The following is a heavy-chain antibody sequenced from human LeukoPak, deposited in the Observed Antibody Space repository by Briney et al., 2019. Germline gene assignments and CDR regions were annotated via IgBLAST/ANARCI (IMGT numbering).Heavy chain of an antibody. CDR2: ITASGTAM. J-gene: IGHJ4*02. CDR3: ASSGSYRFNY. Sequence: GGSLRLSCAASGFTFSSYSMNWVRQAPGKGLEWVSRITASGTAMFYADSVKGRFTISRDNAKNSLYLQMNSLRDEDTAVYYCASSGSYRFNYWGQGTLVTVSS. D-gene: IGHD1-26*01. CDR1: GFTFSSYS. V-gene: IGHV3-48*02.